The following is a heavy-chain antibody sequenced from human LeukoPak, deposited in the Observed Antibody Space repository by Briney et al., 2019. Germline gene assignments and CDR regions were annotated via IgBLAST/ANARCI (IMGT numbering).Heavy chain of an antibody. CDR3: AGANSGSYYNY. V-gene: IGHV1-18*01. J-gene: IGHJ4*02. D-gene: IGHD1-26*01. Sequence: ASVKVSCKASGYTFSNYGITWVRQAPGQGLEWMGWTSAYVGNTKYAQKFQGRVTMTTDTSTSTAYMELRSLRSDDTAVYYCAGANSGSYYNYWGQGTLVTVSS. CDR1: GYTFSNYG. CDR2: TSAYVGNT.